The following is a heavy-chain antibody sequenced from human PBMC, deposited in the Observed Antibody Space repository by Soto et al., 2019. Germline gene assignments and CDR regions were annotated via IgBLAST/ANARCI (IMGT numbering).Heavy chain of an antibody. D-gene: IGHD3-10*01. J-gene: IGHJ4*02. CDR3: ARRRDGSGSLDY. V-gene: IGHV4-4*02. CDR1: GGSISSSIW. CDR2: IYHSGST. Sequence: SETLSLTCTVSGGSISSSIWWGWFRQPPGKGLEWIAEIYHSGSTNYYPSLKSRVSMSVDKSKNQFSLKVNSVTAADTAVYYCARRRDGSGSLDYWGQGTLVTVSS.